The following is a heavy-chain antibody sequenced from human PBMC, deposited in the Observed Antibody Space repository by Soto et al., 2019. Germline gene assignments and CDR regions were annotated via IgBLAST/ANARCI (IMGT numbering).Heavy chain of an antibody. CDR2: INHSGST. CDR1: GGSFSGYY. D-gene: IGHD1-7*01. J-gene: IGHJ4*02. Sequence: PSETLSLTCAVYGGSFSGYYWSWIRQPPGKGLEWIGEINHSGSTNYNPSLKSRVTISVDTSKNQFSLKLSSVTAADTAVYYCARAHRITGTTDFDYWGQGTLVTVSS. CDR3: ARAHRITGTTDFDY. V-gene: IGHV4-34*01.